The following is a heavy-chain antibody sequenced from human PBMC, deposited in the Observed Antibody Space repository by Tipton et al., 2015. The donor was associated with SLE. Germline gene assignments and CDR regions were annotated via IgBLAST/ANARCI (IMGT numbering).Heavy chain of an antibody. Sequence: LRLSCTVSGYSISSGYYWGWIRQPPGKGLEWIGSIYHSGSTYYNPSLKSRVTISVDTSKNQLSLKLSSVTAADTAVYYCARAGRAWNLFDYWGQGTLVTVSS. J-gene: IGHJ4*02. V-gene: IGHV4-38-2*02. CDR3: ARAGRAWNLFDY. CDR2: IYHSGST. CDR1: GYSISSGYY. D-gene: IGHD1-1*01.